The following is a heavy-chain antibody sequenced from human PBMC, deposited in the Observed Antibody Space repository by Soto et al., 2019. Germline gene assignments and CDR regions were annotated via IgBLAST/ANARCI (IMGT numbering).Heavy chain of an antibody. J-gene: IGHJ4*02. Sequence: PSETLSLTCAVYGGSFSGYYWSWIRQPPGKGLEWIGEINHSGSTNYNPSLKSRVTISVDTSKNQFSLKLSSVTAADTAVYYCARGTPLNDYIWGSYRKTFDYWGKGTLVTVSS. D-gene: IGHD3-16*02. CDR3: ARGTPLNDYIWGSYRKTFDY. CDR2: INHSGST. CDR1: GGSFSGYY. V-gene: IGHV4-34*01.